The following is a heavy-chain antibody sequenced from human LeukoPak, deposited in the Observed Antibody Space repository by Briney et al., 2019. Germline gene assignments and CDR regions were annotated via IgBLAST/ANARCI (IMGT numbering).Heavy chain of an antibody. D-gene: IGHD3-10*01. J-gene: IGHJ4*02. CDR1: GFTFSNYD. Sequence: GGSLRLSYAASGFTFSNYDMSWVRKAPGKGLEWVSAISGTGDSTYYADSVTGRFSISRDNSKNTLYVQMNSLRAEDTAVYYCAKRGLPDYWGQGTLVTVSS. CDR3: AKRGLPDY. CDR2: ISGTGDST. V-gene: IGHV3-23*01.